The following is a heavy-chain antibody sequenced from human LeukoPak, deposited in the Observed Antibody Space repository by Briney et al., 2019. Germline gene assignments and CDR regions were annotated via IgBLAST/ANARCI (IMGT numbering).Heavy chain of an antibody. CDR3: ASQLGASNWFDP. V-gene: IGHV4-59*01. J-gene: IGHJ5*02. D-gene: IGHD5-24*01. CDR1: GGSISSYY. CDR2: IYYSGST. Sequence: SETLSLTCTVSGGSISSYYWSWIRQPPGKGLEWIGYIYYSGSTNYNPSLKSRVTISVDTSKNQFSLKLSSVTAADTAVYYCASQLGASNWFDPWGQGTLVTVSS.